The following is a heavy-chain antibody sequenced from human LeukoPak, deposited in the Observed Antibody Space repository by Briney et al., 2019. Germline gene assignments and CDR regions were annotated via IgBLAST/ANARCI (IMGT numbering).Heavy chain of an antibody. CDR3: ARDRGSSSWYWRRNGGFQH. Sequence: TSETLSLTCAVYGGSFSGYYWSWIRQPPGKGLEWIGEINHSGSTNYNPSLKSRVTISVDTSKNQFSLKLSSVTAADTAVYYCARDRGSSSWYWRRNGGFQHWGQGTLVTVSS. CDR2: INHSGST. CDR1: GGSFSGYY. D-gene: IGHD6-13*01. J-gene: IGHJ1*01. V-gene: IGHV4-34*01.